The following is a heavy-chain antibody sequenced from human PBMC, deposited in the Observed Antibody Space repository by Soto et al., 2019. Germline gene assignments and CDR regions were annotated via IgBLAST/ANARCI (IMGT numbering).Heavy chain of an antibody. V-gene: IGHV3-11*01. CDR1: GFTFSDYY. CDR3: ARGGYCSGGSCYSAKYNWFDP. D-gene: IGHD2-15*01. J-gene: IGHJ5*02. CDR2: ISSSGSTI. Sequence: GASLRLSCAASGFTFSDYYMSWIRQAPGKGLEWVSYISSSGSTIYYADSVKGRFTISRDNAKNSLYLQMNSLRAEDTAVYYCARGGYCSGGSCYSAKYNWFDPCGEGTLVTVSS.